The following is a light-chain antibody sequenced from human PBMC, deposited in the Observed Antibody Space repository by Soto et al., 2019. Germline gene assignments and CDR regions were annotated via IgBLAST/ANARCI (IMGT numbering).Light chain of an antibody. V-gene: IGKV1-5*01. J-gene: IGKJ1*01. CDR1: QSISSW. CDR3: QQYNSYST. CDR2: DAS. Sequence: EIRVTQSPPTLSASVGYKVTITCRASQSISSWLAWYQQKPGKAPKLLIYDASSLESGVPSRFSGSGSGTEFTLTISSLQPDDFATYYCQQYNSYSTFGQGTKVDI.